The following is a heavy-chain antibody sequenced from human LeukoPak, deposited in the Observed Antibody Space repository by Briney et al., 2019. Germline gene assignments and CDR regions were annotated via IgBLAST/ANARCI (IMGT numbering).Heavy chain of an antibody. Sequence: SETLSLTCTVSGGSISSYYWSWIRQPPGKGLEWIGYIYYSGSTNYNPSLKSRVTISVDTSKNQFSLKLSSVTAADTAVYYCARHERIAAAGRPTYPWGQGTPVTVSS. CDR2: IYYSGST. CDR3: ARHERIAAAGRPTYP. V-gene: IGHV4-59*08. J-gene: IGHJ5*02. D-gene: IGHD6-13*01. CDR1: GGSISSYY.